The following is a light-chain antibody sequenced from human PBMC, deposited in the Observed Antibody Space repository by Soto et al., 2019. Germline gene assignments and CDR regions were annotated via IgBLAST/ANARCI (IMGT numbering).Light chain of an antibody. J-gene: IGKJ1*01. CDR2: AAS. CDR3: QKYNSAPWT. Sequence: DIQMTQSPSSLSASVGDRVTITCRASQGISNYLAWYQQKPGKVPKLLIFAASTLQSGVPSRFSGSGSGTYVPLSISSLQHEDVATYYWQKYNSAPWTFGQGTKVEIK. CDR1: QGISNY. V-gene: IGKV1-27*01.